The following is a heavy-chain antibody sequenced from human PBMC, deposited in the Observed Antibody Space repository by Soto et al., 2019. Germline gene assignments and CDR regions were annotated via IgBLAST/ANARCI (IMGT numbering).Heavy chain of an antibody. V-gene: IGHV3-21*01. J-gene: IGHJ5*02. CDR1: GSTFRSFT. CDR2: ISNNSAYR. D-gene: IGHD6-25*01. Sequence: PGGSLRLSCAASGSTFRSFTMNWVRQAPGKGLEWVSTISNNSAYRYYTDALSGRFDNSRDNAKHPLHIQMNCLRAEDTAVYYCTRDASRDSSARGWFDPWGPGTLVTVSS. CDR3: TRDASRDSSARGWFDP.